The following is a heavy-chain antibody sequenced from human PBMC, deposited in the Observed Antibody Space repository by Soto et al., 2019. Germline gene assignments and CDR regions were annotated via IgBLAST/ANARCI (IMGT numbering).Heavy chain of an antibody. D-gene: IGHD2-8*02. CDR2: IYYSGTT. CDR1: GVSISTGGSY. J-gene: IGHJ1*01. V-gene: IGHV4-31*03. CDR3: ATNGGYCAGSGRKYFPH. Sequence: LSLTCTVSGVSISTGGSYWSWLRQHPGKGREFIGYIYYSGTTYYNPSLKSRVTISVDAAKSQFSLKLSSVTAADTAVYYCATNGGYCAGSGRKYFPHWGQGTLVTVSS.